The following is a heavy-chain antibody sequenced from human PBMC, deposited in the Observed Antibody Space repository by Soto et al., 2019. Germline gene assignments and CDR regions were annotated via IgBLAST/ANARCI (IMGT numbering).Heavy chain of an antibody. D-gene: IGHD2-8*01. CDR2: IYYSGST. Sequence: QVQLQESGPGLVKPSETLSLTCTVSGGSISSYYWSWIRQPPGKGLEWIGYIYYSGSTNYNPSLKRRGTISVDTAKNQFSLKLSSVTAADTAVYYCARRYAGNFDYWGQGTLVTVSS. J-gene: IGHJ4*02. V-gene: IGHV4-59*01. CDR3: ARRYAGNFDY. CDR1: GGSISSYY.